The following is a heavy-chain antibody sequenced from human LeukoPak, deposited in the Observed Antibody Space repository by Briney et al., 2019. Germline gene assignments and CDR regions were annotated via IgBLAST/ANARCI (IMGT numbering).Heavy chain of an antibody. J-gene: IGHJ6*03. V-gene: IGHV4-59*01. CDR1: NGSTISYY. D-gene: IGHD4-11*01. Sequence: SEILSLTCTVTNGSTISYYWTWIRQPAGKGLEWIGSIFYSGTTDYNPSLKSRVTISIDTPKKQFSLKLSSVTAADTAVYYCARVSYRNYDFYFMDVWGKGTTVTVS. CDR2: IFYSGTT. CDR3: ARVSYRNYDFYFMDV.